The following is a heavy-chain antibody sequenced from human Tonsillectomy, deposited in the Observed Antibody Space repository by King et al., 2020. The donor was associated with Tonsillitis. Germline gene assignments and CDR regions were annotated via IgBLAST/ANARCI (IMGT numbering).Heavy chain of an antibody. CDR2: ISSNGGST. Sequence: VKLVESGGGLVQPGGSLRLSCSASGFTFSSYAMHWVRQAPGKGLEYVSAISSNGGSTYYADSVKGRFTISRDNSKNTLYLQMSSLRAEDTAVYYCVNMGAEYYYDSSGYYDAFDIWGQGTMVTVSS. CDR3: VNMGAEYYYDSSGYYDAFDI. CDR1: GFTFSSYA. J-gene: IGHJ3*02. D-gene: IGHD3-22*01. V-gene: IGHV3-64D*06.